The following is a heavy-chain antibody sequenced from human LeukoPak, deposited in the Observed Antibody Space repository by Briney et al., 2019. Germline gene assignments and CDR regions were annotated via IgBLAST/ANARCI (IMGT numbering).Heavy chain of an antibody. Sequence: PSETLSLTGAVYGGSFSGYYWSWIRQPPGKGLEWIGEINHSGSTNYNPSLKSRVTISVDTSKNQFSLKLSSVTAADTAVYYCATGRVWFDYWGQGTLVTVSS. CDR1: GGSFSGYY. CDR3: ATGRVWFDY. CDR2: INHSGST. J-gene: IGHJ4*02. D-gene: IGHD3-10*01. V-gene: IGHV4-34*01.